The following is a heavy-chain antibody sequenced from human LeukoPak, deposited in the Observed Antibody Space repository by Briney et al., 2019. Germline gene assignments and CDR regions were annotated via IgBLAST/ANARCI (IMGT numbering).Heavy chain of an antibody. CDR2: IYSGGST. D-gene: IGHD1-26*01. CDR3: ARGGY. V-gene: IGHV3-66*01. CDR1: GGSFSGYY. J-gene: IGHJ4*02. Sequence: ETLSLTCAVYGGSFSGYYWSWIRQPPGKGLEWVSVIYSGGSTYYADSVKGRFTISRDNSKNTLYLQMNSLRAEDTAVYYCARGGYWGQGTLVTVSS.